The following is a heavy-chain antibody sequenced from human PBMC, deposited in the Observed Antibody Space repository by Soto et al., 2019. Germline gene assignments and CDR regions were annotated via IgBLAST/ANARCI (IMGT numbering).Heavy chain of an antibody. CDR1: GFTFNSYA. CDR3: ARENYYKMDV. CDR2: ISGGGGGT. V-gene: IGHV3-23*01. Sequence: GGSLRLSCAAPGFTFNSYAMNWVRQAPGKGLEWVSSISGGGGGTYYADSVKGRLTISRDNSKNTLYLQMDSLRAEDTAVYYCARENYYKMDVWGQGTTVTVSS. J-gene: IGHJ6*02.